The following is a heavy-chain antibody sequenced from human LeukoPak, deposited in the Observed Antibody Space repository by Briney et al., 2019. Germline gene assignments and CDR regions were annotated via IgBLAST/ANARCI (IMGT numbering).Heavy chain of an antibody. D-gene: IGHD3-16*01. CDR3: ARGPLYYDYVWGSCDY. J-gene: IGHJ4*02. CDR1: AYTFTDFY. CDR2: INPNSGGT. Sequence: GASVKVSCKASAYTFTDFYMHWVRQAPGQGLEWMGWINPNSGGTNYAQKFQGRVTMTRDTSISTAYMELSRLRSDDTALYYCARGPLYYDYVWGSCDYWGQGTLVTVSS. V-gene: IGHV1-2*02.